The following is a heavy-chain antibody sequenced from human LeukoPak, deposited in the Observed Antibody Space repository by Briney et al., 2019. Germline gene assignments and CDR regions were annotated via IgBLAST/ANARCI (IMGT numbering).Heavy chain of an antibody. Sequence: GGSLRLSCAASGFTFSSYDMHWVRQAPGKGLEWVTLISYDGGNKYYGDSGKGRFTISRDNSKNTLYLQMTSLRVEDTAFYYCATNSRRPHQYYMDVWGKGTTVTVS. CDR2: ISYDGGNK. V-gene: IGHV3-30*03. CDR1: GFTFSSYD. J-gene: IGHJ6*03. CDR3: ATNSRRPHQYYMDV. D-gene: IGHD1-14*01.